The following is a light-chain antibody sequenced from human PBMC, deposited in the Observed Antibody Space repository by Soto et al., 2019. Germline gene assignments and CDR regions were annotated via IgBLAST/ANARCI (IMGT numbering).Light chain of an antibody. V-gene: IGKV3-20*01. Sequence: EIVLTQSPGTLSLSPGERATLSCRASQSVSSSYLAWYQQKPGRAPRLLIYGASSRATGIPDSFSGSGSGTDFTLTISSLEPEDFAVYYCQQYCISLTFGQGTRLETK. J-gene: IGKJ5*01. CDR2: GAS. CDR3: QQYCISLT. CDR1: QSVSSSY.